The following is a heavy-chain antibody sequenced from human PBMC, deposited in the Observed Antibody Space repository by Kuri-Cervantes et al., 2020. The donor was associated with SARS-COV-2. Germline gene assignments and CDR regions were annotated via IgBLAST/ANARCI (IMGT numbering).Heavy chain of an antibody. V-gene: IGHV3-23*01. Sequence: GESLKIYCAATGFTFSSYAMSWVRQAPGQGLEWVSAISGSGGSTYYADSVKGRFTISRDNSKNTLYLQMNSLRAEGTSVYYCARDLRIDDWGQGTLVTVSS. CDR2: ISGSGGST. CDR1: GFTFSSYA. J-gene: IGHJ4*02. CDR3: ARDLRIDD.